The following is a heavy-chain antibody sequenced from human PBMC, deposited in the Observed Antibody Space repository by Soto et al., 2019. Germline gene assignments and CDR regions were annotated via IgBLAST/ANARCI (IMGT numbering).Heavy chain of an antibody. CDR2: ISSSGSTI. D-gene: IGHD3-3*01. CDR1: GFTFSDYY. Sequence: QVQLVESGGGLVKPGGSLRLSCAASGFTFSDYYMSWIRQAPGKGLEWVSHISSSGSTIYYADSVKGRFTISRDNAKNSLYLQMNSLRAEDTAVYYCARGSGPTYYDFWSVAHPWYYFDYWGQGTLVTVSS. J-gene: IGHJ4*02. CDR3: ARGSGPTYYDFWSVAHPWYYFDY. V-gene: IGHV3-11*01.